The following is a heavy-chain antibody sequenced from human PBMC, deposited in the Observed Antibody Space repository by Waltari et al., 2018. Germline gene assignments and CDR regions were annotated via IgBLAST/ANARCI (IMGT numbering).Heavy chain of an antibody. J-gene: IGHJ5*02. V-gene: IGHV1-69*01. Sequence: QVQLVQSGAEVKKPGSSVKVSCKASGGTFSSYAISWVRQAPGQGLEWMGGIIPIFGTANYAQKFQGRVTITADESTSTAYMELSSLRSKDTAVYYCAREYYDSSGYYLNWFDPWGQGTLVTVSS. CDR3: AREYYDSSGYYLNWFDP. D-gene: IGHD3-22*01. CDR1: GGTFSSYA. CDR2: IIPIFGTA.